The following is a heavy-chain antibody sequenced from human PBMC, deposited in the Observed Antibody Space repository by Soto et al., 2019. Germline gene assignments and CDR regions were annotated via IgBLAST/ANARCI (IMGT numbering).Heavy chain of an antibody. Sequence: GASVKVSSKASGGTFSSYAISWVRQAPGQGLEWMGGIIPIFGTANYAQKFQGRVTITADESTSTAYMELRSLRSEDTAVYYCARNRVGYCSSTSCYSEGDYWGQGTLVNVSS. V-gene: IGHV1-69*13. CDR3: ARNRVGYCSSTSCYSEGDY. D-gene: IGHD2-2*02. CDR2: IIPIFGTA. J-gene: IGHJ4*02. CDR1: GGTFSSYA.